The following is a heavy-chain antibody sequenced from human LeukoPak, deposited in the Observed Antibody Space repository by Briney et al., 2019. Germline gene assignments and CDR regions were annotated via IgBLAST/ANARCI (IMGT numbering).Heavy chain of an antibody. Sequence: GGSLRLSCAASGFTFSSYSMNWVRQAPGKGLEWVSSISSSSSYIYYADSVKGRFTISRDNAKNSLYLQMNSMRAEDTAVYYCATDYVWGSFDYWGQGTLVTVSS. CDR2: ISSSSSYI. D-gene: IGHD3-16*01. J-gene: IGHJ4*02. CDR1: GFTFSSYS. CDR3: ATDYVWGSFDY. V-gene: IGHV3-21*01.